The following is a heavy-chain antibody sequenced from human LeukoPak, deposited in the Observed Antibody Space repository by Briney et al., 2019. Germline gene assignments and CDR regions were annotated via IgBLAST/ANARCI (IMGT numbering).Heavy chain of an antibody. Sequence: GGSLRLSCAASGFTFSSYSMNWVRQAPGKGLEWVSRINSDGRSTNYADSVKGRFTISRDNAENTLYLQINSLRAEDTAVYYCVFYCGGNCPPHWGQGTLVTVSS. CDR1: GFTFSSYS. D-gene: IGHD2-21*01. CDR2: INSDGRST. V-gene: IGHV3-74*01. J-gene: IGHJ4*02. CDR3: VFYCGGNCPPH.